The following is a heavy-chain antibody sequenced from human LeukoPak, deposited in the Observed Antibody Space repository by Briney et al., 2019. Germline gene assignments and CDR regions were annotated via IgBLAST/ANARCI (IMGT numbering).Heavy chain of an antibody. V-gene: IGHV1-69*05. CDR3: ARDRGGYYDFWSGYLSFDY. Sequence: GASVKVSCKXSGGTFSSNAISWVRQAPGQGLEWMGRIIPIFGTANYAQKFQGRVTITTDESTSTAYMELSSLRSEDTAVYYCARDRGGYYDFWSGYLSFDYWGQGTLVTVSS. D-gene: IGHD3-3*01. CDR1: GGTFSSNA. CDR2: IIPIFGTA. J-gene: IGHJ4*02.